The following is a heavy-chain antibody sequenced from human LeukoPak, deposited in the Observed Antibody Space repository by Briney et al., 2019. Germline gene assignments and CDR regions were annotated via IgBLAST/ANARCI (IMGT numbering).Heavy chain of an antibody. CDR1: GYTFTSYY. Sequence: ASVKVSCKASGYTFTSYYMHWVRQAPGQGLEWMGWINPSSGGRNYAQKFQGRVTMTRDTSISTAYMELSRLRSDDTAVYYCARGPRGGGSFLFDYWGQGTLVTVSP. D-gene: IGHD2-15*01. V-gene: IGHV1-2*02. J-gene: IGHJ4*02. CDR3: ARGPRGGGSFLFDY. CDR2: INPSSGGR.